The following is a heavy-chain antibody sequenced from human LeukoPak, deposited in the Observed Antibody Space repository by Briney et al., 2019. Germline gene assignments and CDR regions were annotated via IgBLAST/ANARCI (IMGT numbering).Heavy chain of an antibody. CDR1: GYTFTNYY. D-gene: IGHD6-13*01. J-gene: IGHJ4*02. V-gene: IGHV7-4-1*02. CDR2: INTNTVNP. CDR3: ARVAYSSSWSEFKGDFDY. Sequence: EASVKVSCKASGYTFTNYYIHWVRQAPGQGLEWIGWINTNTVNPTFAQGFPGPFLFSLETSHSTAYLQISSLKAEDTAVYYCARVAYSSSWSEFKGDFDYWGQGTLVTVSS.